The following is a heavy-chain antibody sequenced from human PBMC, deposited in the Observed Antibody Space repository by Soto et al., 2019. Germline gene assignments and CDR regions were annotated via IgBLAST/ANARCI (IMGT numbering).Heavy chain of an antibody. D-gene: IGHD3-10*01. J-gene: IGHJ4*02. CDR3: ARVDPRGVAVVRDY. V-gene: IGHV1-18*01. CDR2: ISGFNGQT. Sequence: QVQLVQSGPEVKKPGASVKVSCKASGNTFASHCFSWVRQAPGQGLEWMGWISGFNGQTNYALKFQGRVTLTTATSTSTAYMELRSLRSDDTAVYFCARVDPRGVAVVRDYWGQGTLVTVSS. CDR1: GNTFASHC.